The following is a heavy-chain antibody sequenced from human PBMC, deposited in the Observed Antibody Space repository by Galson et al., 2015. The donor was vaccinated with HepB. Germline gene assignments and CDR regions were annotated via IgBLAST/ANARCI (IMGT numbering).Heavy chain of an antibody. CDR3: ARVTYYGSGESPDKFYYYYYGMDV. CDR1: GDSVSSSTAA. D-gene: IGHD3-10*01. J-gene: IGHJ6*02. V-gene: IGHV6-1*01. CDR2: TYYRSKWYN. Sequence: CAISGDSVSSSTAAWNWIRQSPSRGLEWLGRTYYRSKWYNDYAVSVKSRITINPDTSKNQFSLQLNSVTPEDTAVYYCARVTYYGSGESPDKFYYYYYGMDVWGPGTTVTVSS.